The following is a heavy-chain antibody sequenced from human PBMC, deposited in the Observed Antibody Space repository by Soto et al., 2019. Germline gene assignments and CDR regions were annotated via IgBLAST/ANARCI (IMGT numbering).Heavy chain of an antibody. CDR1: GGSFSGYY. CDR3: ARTYCTSTGCLLDC. CDR2: INHSGST. D-gene: IGHD2-2*01. J-gene: IGHJ4*02. V-gene: IGHV4-34*01. Sequence: SETLSLTCAVYGGSFSGYYWSWIRQPPGKGLEWIGEINHSGSTNYNPSLKSRVTISVDTSKNQFSLNLSSVTAADTAVYYCARTYCTSTGCLLDCWGQGTLVTVSS.